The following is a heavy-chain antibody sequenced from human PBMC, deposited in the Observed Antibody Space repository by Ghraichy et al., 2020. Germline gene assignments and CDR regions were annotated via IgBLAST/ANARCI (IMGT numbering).Heavy chain of an antibody. CDR2: ISYDGSNK. CDR3: AKGHLHYYDSSGYVGYFDY. V-gene: IGHV3-30*18. CDR1: GLTLSSYG. Sequence: GGSLNISCAASGLTLSSYGMHWVRQAPGKGLEWVAVISYDGSNKYYANSVKGRFTISRDNSKNTLYLQMNSLRPADTALYYCAKGHLHYYDSSGYVGYFDYWGQGTLVTVSS. J-gene: IGHJ4*02. D-gene: IGHD3-22*01.